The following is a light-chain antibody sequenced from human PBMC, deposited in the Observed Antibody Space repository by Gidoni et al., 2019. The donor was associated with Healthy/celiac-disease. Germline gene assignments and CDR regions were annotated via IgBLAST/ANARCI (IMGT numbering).Light chain of an antibody. CDR1: SGYSNYK. V-gene: IGLV9-49*01. Sequence: QPVLTQPPSASASLGASVTPTCTLSSGYSNYKVDWYQQRPGKGPRFVMRVGTGGIVGSKGDGIPDRFSVLGSGLNRYLTIKNSQEEDESDYHCGADHGSGSNFSVVFGGGTKLTVL. CDR3: GADHGSGSNFSVV. J-gene: IGLJ2*01. CDR2: VGTGGIVG.